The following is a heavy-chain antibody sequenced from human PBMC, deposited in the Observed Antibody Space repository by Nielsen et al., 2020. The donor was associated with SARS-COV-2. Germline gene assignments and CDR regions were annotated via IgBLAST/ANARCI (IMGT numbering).Heavy chain of an antibody. Sequence: SVKVSCKASVGTFISYAISWVRQAPGQGLEWMGGIIPIFGTANYAQKFQGRVTITADESTSTAYMELSSLRSEDTAVYYCARDGVWSGYYTSVDDYWGQGTLVTVSS. V-gene: IGHV1-69*13. CDR1: VGTFISYA. CDR2: IIPIFGTA. D-gene: IGHD3-3*01. J-gene: IGHJ4*02. CDR3: ARDGVWSGYYTSVDDY.